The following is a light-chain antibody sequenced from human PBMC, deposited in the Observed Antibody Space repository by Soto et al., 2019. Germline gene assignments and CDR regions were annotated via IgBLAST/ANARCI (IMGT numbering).Light chain of an antibody. Sequence: EIVLTQSPGTLSLSPGERATLSCRASQSVSSTYLGWYQQKPGQAPRLLISGASSRATGIPDRFSGSGSGTDFTLTISRLAPEDFAVYYCQQNGSIPFTFGPRTKVDI. CDR2: GAS. V-gene: IGKV3-20*01. CDR3: QQNGSIPFT. CDR1: QSVSSTY. J-gene: IGKJ3*01.